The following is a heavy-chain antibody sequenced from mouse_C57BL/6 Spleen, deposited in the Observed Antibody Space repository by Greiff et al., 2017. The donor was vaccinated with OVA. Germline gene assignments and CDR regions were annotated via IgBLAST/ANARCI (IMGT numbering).Heavy chain of an antibody. CDR1: GFTFSDYY. D-gene: IGHD2-3*01. V-gene: IGHV5-12*01. J-gene: IGHJ4*01. Sequence: EVKLMESGGGLVQPGGSLKLSCAASGFTFSDYYMYWVRQTPEKRLEWVAYISNGGGSTYYPDTVKGRFTISRDNAKNTLYLQMSRLKTEDTAMYYCARRCDGSYAMDYWGQGTSVTVSS. CDR2: ISNGGGST. CDR3: ARRCDGSYAMDY.